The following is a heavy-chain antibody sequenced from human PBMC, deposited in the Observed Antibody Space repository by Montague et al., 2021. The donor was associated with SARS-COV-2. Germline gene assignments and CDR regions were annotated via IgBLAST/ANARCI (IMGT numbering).Heavy chain of an antibody. CDR3: ARHSVSEDGTFFRSYFDP. CDR1: GGTVRDYY. V-gene: IGHV4-59*08. CDR2: IFYNGYT. D-gene: IGHD1-26*01. Sequence: SETLSLTCTVSGGTVRDYYWNWIRQTPGKGLEWIGYIFYNGYTKYNPSLESRVTLSVDTHGNQIFLSLRSVTAADTATYFCARHSVSEDGTFFRSYFDPWGQGAQVIVSS. J-gene: IGHJ5*02.